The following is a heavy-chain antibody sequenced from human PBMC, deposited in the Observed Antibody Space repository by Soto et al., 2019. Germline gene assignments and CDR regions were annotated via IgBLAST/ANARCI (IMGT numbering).Heavy chain of an antibody. CDR1: GFTVSSNY. Sequence: GGSLRLSCAASGFTVSSNYMSWVRQAPGKGLEWVSVIYSGGSTYYADSVKGRFTISRDNSKNTLYLQMNSLRAEDTAVYYCARGFLGRGPPPYFDYWGQGTLVTVSS. V-gene: IGHV3-66*01. D-gene: IGHD3-3*01. CDR3: ARGFLGRGPPPYFDY. J-gene: IGHJ4*02. CDR2: IYSGGST.